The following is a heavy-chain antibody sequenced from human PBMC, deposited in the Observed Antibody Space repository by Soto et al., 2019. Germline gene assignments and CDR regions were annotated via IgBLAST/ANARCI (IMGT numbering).Heavy chain of an antibody. Sequence: GGSLRLSCAASGFTFSSYSMNWVLQAPGKGLEWVSSISSSSSYIYYADSVKGRFTISRDNAKNSLYLQMNSLRAEDTAVYYCARDKRFLEWSSYYYGMDVWGQGTTVTVSS. J-gene: IGHJ6*02. CDR1: GFTFSSYS. CDR2: ISSSSSYI. D-gene: IGHD3-3*01. V-gene: IGHV3-21*01. CDR3: ARDKRFLEWSSYYYGMDV.